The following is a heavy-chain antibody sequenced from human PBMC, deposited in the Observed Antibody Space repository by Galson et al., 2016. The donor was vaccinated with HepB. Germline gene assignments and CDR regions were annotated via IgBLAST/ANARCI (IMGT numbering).Heavy chain of an antibody. D-gene: IGHD6-19*01. CDR2: IKQDGSEK. Sequence: SLRLSCAVSGFTFRNYWMSWVRQAPGKGPEWVANIKQDGSEKHYVDSVKGRFTVSRDNAKNSLFLQMNSLRAEDTSVYFCARLGDNSGWSDYWGQGTLVTVSS. V-gene: IGHV3-7*01. CDR3: ARLGDNSGWSDY. J-gene: IGHJ4*02. CDR1: GFTFRNYW.